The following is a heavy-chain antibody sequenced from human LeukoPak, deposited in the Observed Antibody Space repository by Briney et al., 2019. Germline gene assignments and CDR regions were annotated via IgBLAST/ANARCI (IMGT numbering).Heavy chain of an antibody. Sequence: ASVKVSCKASGYTFTSYYMHWVRQAPGQGLEWMGIINPSGGSTSYAQKFQGRVTMTRDTSTSTVYMELSSLRSEDTAVYYCARLHRFYGDSPYYYYYGMDVWGQGTTVTVSS. J-gene: IGHJ6*02. D-gene: IGHD4-17*01. V-gene: IGHV1-46*01. CDR2: INPSGGST. CDR3: ARLHRFYGDSPYYYYYGMDV. CDR1: GYTFTSYY.